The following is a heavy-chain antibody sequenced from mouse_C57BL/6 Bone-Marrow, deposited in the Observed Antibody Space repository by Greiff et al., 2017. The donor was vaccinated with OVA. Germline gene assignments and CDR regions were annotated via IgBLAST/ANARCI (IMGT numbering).Heavy chain of an antibody. J-gene: IGHJ3*01. Sequence: DVQLVESGGGLVKPGGSLKLSCAASGFTFSSYAMSWVRQTPEKRLEWVATISDGGSYTYYPDNVKGRFTISRDNAKNNLYLQMSHLKSEDTAMYYCARTDDYAWFAYWGQGTLVTVSA. D-gene: IGHD2-4*01. CDR2: ISDGGSYT. V-gene: IGHV5-4*01. CDR1: GFTFSSYA. CDR3: ARTDDYAWFAY.